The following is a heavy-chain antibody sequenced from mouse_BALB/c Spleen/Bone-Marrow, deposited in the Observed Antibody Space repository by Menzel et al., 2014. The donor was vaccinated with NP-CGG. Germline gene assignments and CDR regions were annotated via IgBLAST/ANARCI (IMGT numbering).Heavy chain of an antibody. CDR2: ITSGGST. CDR3: ARGLYDGYENWCFDV. D-gene: IGHD2-3*01. V-gene: IGHV5-6-5*01. Sequence: DVKLVESGGGLVKPGGSLKLSCAASGFTFSSYAMSWVRQTPEKRLEWVASITSGGSTYYPDSVKGRFTISRDNARNILYLQMSSLRSEDMAMYYCARGLYDGYENWCFDVWGAGTTVTVSS. CDR1: GFTFSSYA. J-gene: IGHJ1*01.